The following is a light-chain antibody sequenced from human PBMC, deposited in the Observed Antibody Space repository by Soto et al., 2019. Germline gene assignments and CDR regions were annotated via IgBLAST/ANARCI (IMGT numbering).Light chain of an antibody. CDR3: QQRSNWPPT. CDR1: QSVSSY. V-gene: IGKV3-11*01. J-gene: IGKJ1*01. Sequence: EIVLTQSASTLSLSAGERATLSWGASQSVSSYLAWYQQKPGQAPRLLIYDASNRATGIPARFSGSGYGTDFTLTISSLETEDFAVYYCQQRSNWPPTFGQGTKVDIK. CDR2: DAS.